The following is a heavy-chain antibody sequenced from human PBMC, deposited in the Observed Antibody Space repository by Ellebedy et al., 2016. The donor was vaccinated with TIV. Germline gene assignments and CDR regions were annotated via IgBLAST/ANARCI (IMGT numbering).Heavy chain of an antibody. J-gene: IGHJ4*02. CDR1: GGSFSAYY. CDR2: INHRGTT. D-gene: IGHD3-10*01. CDR3: VRTEVGELSFDS. Sequence: MPSETLSLTCAVYGGSFSAYYWSWIRQPPGKGLEWIGEINHRGTTNYNPTLRSRVTISADTSRNYFSLRLSSVTAADTAVYYCVRTEVGELSFDSWGQGTLVTVSS. V-gene: IGHV4-34*01.